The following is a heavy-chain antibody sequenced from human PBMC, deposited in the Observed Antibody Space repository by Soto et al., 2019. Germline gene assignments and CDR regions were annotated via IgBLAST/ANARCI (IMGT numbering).Heavy chain of an antibody. Sequence: GSLRLPCAASGFTFSSDSMNWVRQAPGKGLEWVSRIKNDGVTTTYADSVKGRFTMSRDDAKNTLYLQMNSLRAEDTAVYFCARRLSDASGCDPFDRWSQGTLVIVSS. V-gene: IGHV3-74*01. CDR3: ARRLSDASGCDPFDR. CDR2: IKNDGVTT. J-gene: IGHJ5*02. CDR1: GFTFSSDS. D-gene: IGHD2-21*02.